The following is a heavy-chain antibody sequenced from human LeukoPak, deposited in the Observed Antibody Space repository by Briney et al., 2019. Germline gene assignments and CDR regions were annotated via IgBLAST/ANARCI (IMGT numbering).Heavy chain of an antibody. J-gene: IGHJ4*02. CDR1: GFTFSSYS. D-gene: IGHD2-8*01. CDR3: ARDLGYCTNGVCHTRFDY. Sequence: GGSLRLSCAASGFTFSSYSMNWVRQAPGKGLEWISYISSSGSTINYADSVKGRFTISRDSAKNSLYPQMNSLRDEDTAVYYCARDLGYCTNGVCHTRFDYWGQGTLVAVSS. V-gene: IGHV3-48*02. CDR2: ISSSGSTI.